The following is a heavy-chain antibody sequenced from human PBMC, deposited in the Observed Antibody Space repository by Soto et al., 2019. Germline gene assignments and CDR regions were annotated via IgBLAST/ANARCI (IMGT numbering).Heavy chain of an antibody. CDR3: ARREYSSSYALDY. V-gene: IGHV4-59*01. J-gene: IGHJ4*02. D-gene: IGHD6-6*01. Sequence: QLQLQESGPGLVKPSETLSLTCTVSGGSISSYYWSWIRQPPGKGLEWIGYIYYSGSTNYNPSLKSRVTISVDTSKNQFSLKLSSVTAADTAVYYCARREYSSSYALDYWGQGTLVTVSS. CDR1: GGSISSYY. CDR2: IYYSGST.